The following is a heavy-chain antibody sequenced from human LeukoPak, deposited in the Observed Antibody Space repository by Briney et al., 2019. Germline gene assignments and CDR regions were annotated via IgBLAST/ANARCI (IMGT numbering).Heavy chain of an antibody. D-gene: IGHD2-21*01. Sequence: SETLSLTCTVSGVSISTYYWTWIRQPPGKGLEWIGNIDYSGNTKYNPSLKSRVTISVDTSKNQFSLKLSSVTAADTAVYYCARGLLLDYTNPNDYWGQGTLVTVSS. V-gene: IGHV4-59*12. CDR3: ARGLLLDYTNPNDY. CDR2: IDYSGNT. CDR1: GVSISTYY. J-gene: IGHJ4*02.